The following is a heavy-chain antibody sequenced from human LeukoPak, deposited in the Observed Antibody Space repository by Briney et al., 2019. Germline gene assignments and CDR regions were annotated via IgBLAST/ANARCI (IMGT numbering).Heavy chain of an antibody. CDR1: GGSISSSSYY. V-gene: IGHV4-39*01. CDR3: ARQGYDILTGYYTLDAFDI. J-gene: IGHJ3*02. D-gene: IGHD3-9*01. CDR2: IYYSGST. Sequence: SETLSLTCTVSGGSISSSSYYWGWIRQPPGKGREWIGSIYYSGSTYYNPSLKSRVTISVDTSKNQFSLKLSSVTAADTAVYYCARQGYDILTGYYTLDAFDIWGQGTMVTVSS.